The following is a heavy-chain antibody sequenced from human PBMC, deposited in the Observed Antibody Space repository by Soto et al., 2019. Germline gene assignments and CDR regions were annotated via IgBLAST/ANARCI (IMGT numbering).Heavy chain of an antibody. V-gene: IGHV1-18*01. Sequence: QVQLVQSGAEVKKPGASVKVSCKASGYTFTSYGISWVRQAPGKGREWMGWISANHGNTNYAQNLQGRVTMTTDTSTRTAYLELRSPRSDDTAVYYCARDASEYFDYWGQGTLVTVSS. CDR1: GYTFTSYG. CDR2: ISANHGNT. CDR3: ARDASEYFDY. J-gene: IGHJ4*02.